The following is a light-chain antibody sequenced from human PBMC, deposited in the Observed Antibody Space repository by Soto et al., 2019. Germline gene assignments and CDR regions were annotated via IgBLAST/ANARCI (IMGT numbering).Light chain of an antibody. V-gene: IGKV1-39*01. CDR3: QQSYNTLT. Sequence: DIQMTQSPSSLSASVGDRVTITCRASQRISNYLNWYQQKPGKAPRVLIYGATTLQSGVPSRFSGSGSGTDFALTISNLQPEDFATYFCQQSYNTLTFAGGTKVEIK. CDR1: QRISNY. CDR2: GAT. J-gene: IGKJ4*01.